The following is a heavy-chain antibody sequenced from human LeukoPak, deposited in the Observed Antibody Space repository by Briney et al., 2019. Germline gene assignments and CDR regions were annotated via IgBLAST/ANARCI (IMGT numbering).Heavy chain of an antibody. CDR2: IKSKTDGGTT. CDR3: TTEPTYYDILTGYFDY. Sequence: GGSLRLSCAASGFTFSNAWMSWVRQAPGKGLEWVGRIKSKTDGGTTDYAAPVKGRFTISRDDSKNTLYLQMNSPKTEDTAVYYCTTEPTYYDILTGYFDYWGQGTLVTVSS. D-gene: IGHD3-9*01. J-gene: IGHJ4*02. CDR1: GFTFSNAW. V-gene: IGHV3-15*01.